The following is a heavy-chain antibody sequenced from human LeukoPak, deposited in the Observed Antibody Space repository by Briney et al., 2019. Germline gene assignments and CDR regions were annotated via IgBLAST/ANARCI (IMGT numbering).Heavy chain of an antibody. D-gene: IGHD3-10*01. CDR2: ITHNGYT. J-gene: IGHJ5*02. CDR3: AASGGPINWFDP. Sequence: SETLSLTCAVYGGSFSRYYWGWIGQPPGKGLQWIGEITHNGYTNYNPALKSRVTISIDTSKNEFSLKVSSVTAADMAIYYCAASGGPINWFDPWGQGTLVTVSS. CDR1: GGSFSRYY. V-gene: IGHV4-34*01.